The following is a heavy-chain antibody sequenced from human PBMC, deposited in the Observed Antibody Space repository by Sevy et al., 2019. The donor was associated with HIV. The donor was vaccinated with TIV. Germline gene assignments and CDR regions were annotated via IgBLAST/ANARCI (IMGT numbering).Heavy chain of an antibody. CDR2: IYYSGST. V-gene: IGHV4-31*03. CDR3: ARVIGSGGLVYYFDY. D-gene: IGHD2-15*01. J-gene: IGHJ4*02. Sequence: SETLSLTCTVSGGSISSGGYYWSWIRQHPGKGLEWIGYIYYSGSTYYNPSLKSRVTISVDTSKNQFSLKLSSVTAADTAVYYCARVIGSGGLVYYFDYWGQGTLVTVSS. CDR1: GGSISSGGYY.